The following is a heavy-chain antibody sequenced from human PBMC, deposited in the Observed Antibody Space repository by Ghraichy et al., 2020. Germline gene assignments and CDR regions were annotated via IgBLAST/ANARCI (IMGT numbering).Heavy chain of an antibody. CDR1: GFTFSRYT. CDR3: ARDAGMGSSATGWFDP. J-gene: IGHJ5*02. D-gene: IGHD6-25*01. Sequence: ETLSLTCAASGFTFSRYTMSWVRQAPGKGLEWVSTVSSNSAYIYYADSVKGRFTISRDNAKNSVYLQMSGLRADDTAVYYCARDAGMGSSATGWFDPWGQGTLVTVSS. V-gene: IGHV3-21*01. CDR2: VSSNSAYI.